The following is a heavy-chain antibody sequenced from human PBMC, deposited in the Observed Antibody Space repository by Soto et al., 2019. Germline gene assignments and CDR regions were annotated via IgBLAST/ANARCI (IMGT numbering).Heavy chain of an antibody. J-gene: IGHJ3*02. CDR3: ARDLQMSPFAI. V-gene: IGHV3-66*01. Sequence: GGSLRLSCAASGFTVSANHMSWVRQAPGEGLEWVSLIHTDGNTYYADSVKGRFTISRDNSKNTLSLQMNSLRVEDTAVYYCARDLQMSPFAIWGQGTMVTVSS. CDR1: GFTVSANH. CDR2: IHTDGNT.